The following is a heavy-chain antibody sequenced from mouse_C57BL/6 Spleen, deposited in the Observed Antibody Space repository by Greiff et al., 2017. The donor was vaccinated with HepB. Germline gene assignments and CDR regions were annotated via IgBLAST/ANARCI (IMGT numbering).Heavy chain of an antibody. D-gene: IGHD1-1*01. J-gene: IGHJ3*01. CDR2: INPNNGGT. CDR1: GYTFTDYY. V-gene: IGHV1-26*01. CDR3: ARPPYYGSRGWFAY. Sequence: EVKLMESGPELVKPGASVKISCKASGYTFTDYYMNWVKQSHGKSLEWIGDINPNNGGTSYNQKFKGKATLTVDKSSSTAYMELRSLTSEDSAVYYCARPPYYGSRGWFAYWGQGTLVTVSA.